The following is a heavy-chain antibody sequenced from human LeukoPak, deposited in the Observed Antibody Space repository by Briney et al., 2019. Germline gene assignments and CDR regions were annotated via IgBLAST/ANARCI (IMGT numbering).Heavy chain of an antibody. CDR1: GYTFTSYG. D-gene: IGHD6-13*01. J-gene: IGHJ3*02. V-gene: IGHV1-18*01. CDR3: ARVSRAGKQQLGHFGAFDI. Sequence: ASVKVSCKASGYTFTSYGISWVRQAPGQGLEWMGWISDYNGNTNYAQKLQGRVTMTTDTSTSTAYMELRSLRSDDTAVYYCARVSRAGKQQLGHFGAFDIWGQGTMVTVSS. CDR2: ISDYNGNT.